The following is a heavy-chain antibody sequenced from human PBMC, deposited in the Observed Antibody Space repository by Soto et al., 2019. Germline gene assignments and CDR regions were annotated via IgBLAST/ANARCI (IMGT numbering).Heavy chain of an antibody. CDR1: GFTFSSYA. J-gene: IGHJ4*02. Sequence: QVPLVESGGGVVQPGRSLRLSCAASGFTFSSYAMHWVRQAPGKGLEWVAVISYDGSNKYYADSVKGRFTISRDNSQNTLYLQMNSLRAEDTAVYYCARDLRHSYGSLAVDDYWGQGTLVTVSS. CDR2: ISYDGSNK. V-gene: IGHV3-30-3*01. D-gene: IGHD5-18*01. CDR3: ARDLRHSYGSLAVDDY.